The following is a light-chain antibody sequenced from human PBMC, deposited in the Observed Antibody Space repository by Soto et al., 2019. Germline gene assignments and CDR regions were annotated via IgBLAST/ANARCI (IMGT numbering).Light chain of an antibody. CDR3: QQYNNWPPIT. CDR1: QSVVTSY. J-gene: IGKJ5*01. CDR2: GAS. V-gene: IGKV3-15*01. Sequence: EVVLTQSPGTLSLSPGEGATLSCGASQSVVTSYLAWYQQKPGQAPRLLIYGASTRATGIPARFSGSGSGTEFTLTISSLQSEDFAVYYCQQYNNWPPITFGQGTRLEIK.